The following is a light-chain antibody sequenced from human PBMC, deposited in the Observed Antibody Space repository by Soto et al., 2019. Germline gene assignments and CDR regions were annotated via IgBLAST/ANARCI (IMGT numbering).Light chain of an antibody. CDR3: QQSYSTPLT. CDR2: DAS. V-gene: IGKV1-39*01. CDR1: ESIRTW. Sequence: DIQMTQSPSTLSASIGDRVTITCRASESIRTWLAWYQHKPGKAPKFLIYDASTLQSGVPSRFSGSGSGTEFTLTISSLQPEDFATYYCQQSYSTPLTFGGGTKVDI. J-gene: IGKJ4*01.